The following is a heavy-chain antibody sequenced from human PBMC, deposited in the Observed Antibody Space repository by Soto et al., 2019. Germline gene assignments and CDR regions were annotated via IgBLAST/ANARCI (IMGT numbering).Heavy chain of an antibody. V-gene: IGHV3-23*01. CDR3: AKSRYSDSSGDFYDF. CDR1: GFTFSNYA. J-gene: IGHJ4*02. Sequence: EVQLLESGGGLVQPGGSLRLSCAASGFTFSNYAMSWVRQAPGKGLEWVSGIGGRATSAYYADSVKGRFAISRDNSYNTLFLQLNSLRAEDTAVYYCAKSRYSDSSGDFYDFCGQGTLVSVSS. D-gene: IGHD3-22*01. CDR2: IGGRATSA.